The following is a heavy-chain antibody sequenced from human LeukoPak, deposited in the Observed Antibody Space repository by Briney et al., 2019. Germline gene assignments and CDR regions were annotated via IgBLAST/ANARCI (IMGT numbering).Heavy chain of an antibody. CDR3: TRDLLAGDYSGSGNLGY. Sequence: GGSLRLSCTASGFTFGDYAMSWFRQAPGKGLEWVGFIRSKAYGGTTENAASVKGRFTIPRDDSKSIAYLQMNSLKTEDTAVYYCTRDLLAGDYSGSGNLGYWGQGTLVTVSS. V-gene: IGHV3-49*03. CDR2: IRSKAYGGTT. CDR1: GFTFGDYA. D-gene: IGHD3-10*01. J-gene: IGHJ4*02.